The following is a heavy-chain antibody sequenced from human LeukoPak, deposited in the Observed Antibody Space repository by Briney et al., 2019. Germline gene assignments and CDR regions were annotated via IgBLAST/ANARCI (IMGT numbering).Heavy chain of an antibody. D-gene: IGHD2-2*01. CDR3: WVPATAGEGDY. Sequence: GGSLRLSCAASGFTFDGYWMHWVRQAPGKGLGWVSRINSDGSTTNYADSVMGRFTISRDNAKNTLYLQMDSLTAEDTAVYYCWVPATAGEGDYWGQGTLVTVSS. CDR2: INSDGSTT. V-gene: IGHV3-74*01. CDR1: GFTFDGYW. J-gene: IGHJ4*02.